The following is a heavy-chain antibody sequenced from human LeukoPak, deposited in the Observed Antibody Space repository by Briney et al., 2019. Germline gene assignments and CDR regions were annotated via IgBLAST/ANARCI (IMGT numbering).Heavy chain of an antibody. D-gene: IGHD6-25*01. V-gene: IGHV4-31*03. Sequence: SETLSLTCTVSVGSISSGGYYWSWIRQHPGKGLEWIGYIYYSGSTYYNPSLKSRVTISVDTSKNQFSLKLSSVTAADTAVYYCARGLAATLNFDYWGQGTLVTVSS. CDR2: IYYSGST. CDR1: VGSISSGGYY. J-gene: IGHJ4*02. CDR3: ARGLAATLNFDY.